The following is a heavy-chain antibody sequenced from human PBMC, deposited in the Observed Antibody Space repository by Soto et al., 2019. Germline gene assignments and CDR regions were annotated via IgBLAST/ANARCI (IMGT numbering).Heavy chain of an antibody. J-gene: IGHJ4*02. CDR3: AKERSPKVSRWDDS. CDR1: GFTFSDYG. Sequence: GGSLRLSCAASGFTFSDYGIDWIRQAPGKGLEWVAVISHEGGTQYYADSVRGRFTVSRDNSKNILYLQMDSLRPEDTAVYFCAKERSPKVSRWDDSWGQGTLVTVSS. D-gene: IGHD1-26*01. CDR2: ISHEGGTQ. V-gene: IGHV3-30*18.